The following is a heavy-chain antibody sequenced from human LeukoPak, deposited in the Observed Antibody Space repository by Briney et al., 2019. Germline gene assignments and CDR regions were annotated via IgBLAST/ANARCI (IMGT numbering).Heavy chain of an antibody. CDR1: GFTFSSYA. V-gene: IGHV3-23*01. CDR3: AKSAVGATRY. CDR2: ISNSGTST. J-gene: IGHJ4*02. D-gene: IGHD1-26*01. Sequence: PGGSLRLSCAASGFTFSSYAMSWVRQAPWKGLEYVSVISNSGTSTYYADSVKGRFTISRDNSKNTLYLQMNSLRAEDTAVYYCAKSAVGATRYWGQGTLVTVSS.